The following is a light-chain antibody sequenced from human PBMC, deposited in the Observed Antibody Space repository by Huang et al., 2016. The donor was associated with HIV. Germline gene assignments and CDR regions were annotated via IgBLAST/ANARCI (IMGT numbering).Light chain of an antibody. CDR1: QAIGTY. CDR3: QHLYT. Sequence: IQLTQSPSSLSASVGDRVTITCRANQAIGTYLAWYQQKPGKAPELLLNSSSTVRSGVPSRFSGGGAGTDFTLTITSLQPEDFASYSCQHLYTFGGGTKVEIK. CDR2: SSS. J-gene: IGKJ4*01. V-gene: IGKV1-9*01.